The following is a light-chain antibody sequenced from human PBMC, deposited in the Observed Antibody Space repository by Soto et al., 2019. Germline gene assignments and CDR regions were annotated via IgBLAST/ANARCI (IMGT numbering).Light chain of an antibody. CDR2: DAS. CDR3: QRYNSYSRT. V-gene: IGKV1-5*01. J-gene: IGKJ1*01. CDR1: QNVNNW. Sequence: DIQMTQSPSTLSASVGESVTITCRASQNVNNWVAWYQQKPGKAPRFLIYDASSLESGVPSRFSGSGSGTDFTLTISSLQPDDFASYYCQRYNSYSRTFGQGTKVEIK.